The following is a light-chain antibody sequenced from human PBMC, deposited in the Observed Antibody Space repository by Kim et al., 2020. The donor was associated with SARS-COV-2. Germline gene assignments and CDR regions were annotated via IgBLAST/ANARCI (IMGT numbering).Light chain of an antibody. CDR3: QQEATYPFT. CDR2: TTS. J-gene: IGKJ3*01. V-gene: IGKV1-5*03. CDR1: QSIATW. Sequence: DIQMTQSPSTLSASVGDKVTITCRASQSIATWLAWYQQKPGKPPQLLVYTTSTLPTGVPSTFSGDGSGTEFTLTISSLQPDDCATYYCQQEATYPFTFGPGTEVDIK.